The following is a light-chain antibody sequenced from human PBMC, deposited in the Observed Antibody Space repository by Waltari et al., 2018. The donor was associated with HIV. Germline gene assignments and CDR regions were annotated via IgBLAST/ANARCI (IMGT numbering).Light chain of an antibody. CDR1: QSVLYSSDNKNY. V-gene: IGKV4-1*01. CDR3: QQSYSPPLT. CDR2: WAS. Sequence: DIVMTQSPDSLAVSLGERAAINCKSSQSVLYSSDNKNYLAWYQQRPGQPPKLLIYWASTRESGVPDRFRGSGSGTEFTLTISSLQAEDGAVYYCQQSYSPPLTFGGGTKVEIK. J-gene: IGKJ4*01.